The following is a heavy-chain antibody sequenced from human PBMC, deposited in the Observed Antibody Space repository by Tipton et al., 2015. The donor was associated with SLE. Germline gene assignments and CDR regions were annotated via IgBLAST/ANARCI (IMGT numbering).Heavy chain of an antibody. CDR3: ARDQKASNL. J-gene: IGHJ5*02. Sequence: TLSLTCTVSGGSISSGGYYWSWIRQHPGKGLEWIGYIYYSGSTNYNPSLKSRVTISVDTSKDQFSLKLSSVTAAGTAVYYCARDQKASNLWGQGTLVTVSS. V-gene: IGHV4-61*08. CDR2: IYYSGST. D-gene: IGHD2-21*01. CDR1: GGSISSGGYY.